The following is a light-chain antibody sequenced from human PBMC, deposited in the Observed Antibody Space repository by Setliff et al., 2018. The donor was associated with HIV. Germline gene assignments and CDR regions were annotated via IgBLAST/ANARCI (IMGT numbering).Light chain of an antibody. CDR2: DVS. V-gene: IGLV2-14*01. J-gene: IGLJ1*01. Sequence: QSALTQPASVSGSPGQSITISCTGTSSDVGGYNYVSWYQQHPGKAPKLIIYDVSKRPSGVSNRFSGSKSGNTASLTISGLQAEDEADYYCSSYTSSGTLVFGTGTKVTVL. CDR3: SSYTSSGTLV. CDR1: SSDVGGYNY.